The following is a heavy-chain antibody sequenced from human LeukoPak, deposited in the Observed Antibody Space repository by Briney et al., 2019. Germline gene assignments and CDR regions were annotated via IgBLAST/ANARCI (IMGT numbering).Heavy chain of an antibody. CDR1: GFTFSSYA. Sequence: GGSLRLSCVASGFTFSSYATHWVRQAPGKGLEWLAVISYDGINKYYADSVKGRFTISRDNSKNTLYLQMNSLRAEDTAVYYRAKQRYQLPRNAFDIWGQGTVVTVSS. CDR3: AKQRYQLPRNAFDI. V-gene: IGHV3-30*18. CDR2: ISYDGINK. D-gene: IGHD2-2*01. J-gene: IGHJ3*02.